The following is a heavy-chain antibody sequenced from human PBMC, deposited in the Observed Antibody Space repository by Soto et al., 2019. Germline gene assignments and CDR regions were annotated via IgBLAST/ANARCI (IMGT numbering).Heavy chain of an antibody. CDR1: GFTFSSYA. CDR2: ISGSSGST. V-gene: IGHV3-23*01. J-gene: IGHJ4*02. D-gene: IGHD3-16*02. Sequence: GGSLRLSCAASGFTFSSYAMSWVRQAPGKGLEWVSAISGSSGSTYYADSVKGRFTISRDNSKNTLYLQMNSLRAEDTAVYYCAKEPDYVWGSYRLNYFDYWGQGTLVTVSS. CDR3: AKEPDYVWGSYRLNYFDY.